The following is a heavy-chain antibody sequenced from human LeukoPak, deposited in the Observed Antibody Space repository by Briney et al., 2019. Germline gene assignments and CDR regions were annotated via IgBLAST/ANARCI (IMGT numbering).Heavy chain of an antibody. CDR3: ARDIDRYYYYGMDV. V-gene: IGHV3-23*01. CDR1: GFTFGSYG. J-gene: IGHJ6*02. Sequence: GGSLRLSCAASGFTFGSYGMSWVRQAPGKGLEWVSFITPNADRTSYADSVEGRFTISRDNSKNTLYLQMNSLRAEDTAVYYCARDIDRYYYYGMDVWGQGTTVTVSS. D-gene: IGHD1-14*01. CDR2: ITPNADRT.